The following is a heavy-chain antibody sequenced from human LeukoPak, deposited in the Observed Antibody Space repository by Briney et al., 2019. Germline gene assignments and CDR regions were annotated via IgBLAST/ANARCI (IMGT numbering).Heavy chain of an antibody. V-gene: IGHV4-30-4*01. CDR2: IYYSGST. J-gene: IGHJ6*02. CDR1: GGSISSGDYY. D-gene: IGHD3-22*01. CDR3: ARSLRVVIRNGYYYYGMDV. Sequence: PSETLSLTCTVSGGSISSGDYYWSWIRQPPGKGLEWIGYIYYSGSTYYNPSLKSRVTISVDTSKNQFSLKLGSVTAADTAVYYCARSLRVVIRNGYYYYGMDVWGQGTTVTVSS.